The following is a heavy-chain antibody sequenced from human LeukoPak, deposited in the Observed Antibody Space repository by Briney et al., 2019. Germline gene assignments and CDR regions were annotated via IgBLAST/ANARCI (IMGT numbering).Heavy chain of an antibody. V-gene: IGHV3-7*01. CDR3: ARDIEAAGLFFDY. CDR2: IKYDGSEK. J-gene: IGHJ4*02. Sequence: HPGGSLRLSCAASGFTFSSYWMSWVRQAPGKGLEWVANIKYDGSEKDYVDSVKGRFAISRDNAKNSLYLQMNSLRAEDTAVYYCARDIEAAGLFFDYWGQGTLVTVSS. D-gene: IGHD6-13*01. CDR1: GFTFSSYW.